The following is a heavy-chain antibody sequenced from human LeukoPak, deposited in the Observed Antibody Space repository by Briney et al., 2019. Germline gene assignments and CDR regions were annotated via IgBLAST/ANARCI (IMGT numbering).Heavy chain of an antibody. Sequence: GGSLRLSCAASGFTFNGYWMSWVRQAPGKGLEWVANIKQDGSEKYYLDSVKGRFTISRDNAKNSLYLQMGSLRAEDTAVYYCARDPRSWGQGTLVTVSS. V-gene: IGHV3-7*01. CDR2: IKQDGSEK. CDR3: ARDPRS. CDR1: GFTFNGYW. J-gene: IGHJ5*02.